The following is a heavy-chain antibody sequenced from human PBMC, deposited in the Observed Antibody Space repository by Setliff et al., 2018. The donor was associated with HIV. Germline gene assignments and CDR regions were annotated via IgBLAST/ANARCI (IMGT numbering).Heavy chain of an antibody. V-gene: IGHV4-39*01. Sequence: PSETLSLTCTVSGGSIRSSTYYWGWIRQPPGKGLEWIGSNSGTTYYNPSLQSRVAISVDTSKNQFSLKLSSVTAAGTAFYYCARLPGDRYSIAWDYYIDYWGQGTLVTVSS. J-gene: IGHJ4*02. D-gene: IGHD6-19*01. CDR3: ARLPGDRYSIAWDYYIDY. CDR2: NSGTT. CDR1: GGSIRSSTYY.